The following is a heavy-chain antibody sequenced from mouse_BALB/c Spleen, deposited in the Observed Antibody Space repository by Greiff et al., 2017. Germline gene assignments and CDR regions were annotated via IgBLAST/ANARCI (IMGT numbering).Heavy chain of an antibody. CDR1: GYTFTSYW. V-gene: IGHV1-7*01. Sequence: QVQLKQSGAELAKPGASVKMSCKASGYTFTSYWMHWVKQRPGQGLEWIGYINPSTGYTEYNQKFKDKATLTADKSSSTAYMQLSSLTSEDSAVYYCARGNNYYGSSYAMDYWGQGTSVTVSS. CDR3: ARGNNYYGSSYAMDY. J-gene: IGHJ4*01. CDR2: INPSTGYT. D-gene: IGHD1-1*01.